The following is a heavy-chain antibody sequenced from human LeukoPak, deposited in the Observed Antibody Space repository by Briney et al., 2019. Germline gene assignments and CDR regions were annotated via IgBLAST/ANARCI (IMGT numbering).Heavy chain of an antibody. Sequence: SETLSLTCAVYGGSFSGYYWGWVRQPPGKALEWIGNIFYTGSTYYSPSLKSRVTISLDTSRNQFSLRLNSVTAADTAVYYCAKSNGYGLIDIWGQGTMVTVSS. V-gene: IGHV4-34*12. CDR3: AKSNGYGLIDI. CDR1: GGSFSGYY. CDR2: IFYTGST. J-gene: IGHJ3*02. D-gene: IGHD3-10*01.